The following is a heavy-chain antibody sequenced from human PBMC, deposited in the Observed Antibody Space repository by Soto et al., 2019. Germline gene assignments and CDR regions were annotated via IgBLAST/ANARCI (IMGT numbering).Heavy chain of an antibody. CDR2: FFRGEST. CDR3: ARLARSGVRPEDNFEI. V-gene: IGHV4-39*01. D-gene: IGHD2-15*01. Sequence: QLQLQESGPGLVKPSETLSLTCTVSGDTISRSPYYWGWIRQPPGKGPEWIGSFFRGESTSYHPSLQSRVTISADMSRNQLFLKLSYVTAADTAVYFCARLARSGVRPEDNFEIWGQGAMVTVSS. CDR1: GDTISRSPYY. J-gene: IGHJ3*02.